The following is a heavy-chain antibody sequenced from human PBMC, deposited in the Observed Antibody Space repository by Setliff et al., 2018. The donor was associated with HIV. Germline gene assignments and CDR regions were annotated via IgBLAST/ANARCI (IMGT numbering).Heavy chain of an antibody. V-gene: IGHV4-39*07. Sequence: KPSETLSLTCTVSGGSISSSSYYWGWIRQPPGKGLEWIGSVYYSGSTYYNPSLTSRVTMSVDTSKNQFSLKLSAVTAADTAVYYYARDSRSYYCGMDVWGKGTTVTVSS. CDR3: ARDSRSYYCGMDV. CDR1: GGSISSSSYY. J-gene: IGHJ6*04. CDR2: VYYSGST.